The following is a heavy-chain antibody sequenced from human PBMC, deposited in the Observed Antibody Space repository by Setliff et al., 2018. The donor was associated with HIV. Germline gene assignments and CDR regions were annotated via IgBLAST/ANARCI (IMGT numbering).Heavy chain of an antibody. CDR1: GDSFIGYY. J-gene: IGHJ5*02. CDR3: ARGYYNFWSGYVNWFDP. D-gene: IGHD3-3*01. V-gene: IGHV4-34*01. Sequence: ASETLSLTCAVYGDSFIGYYWTWIRQSPGKGLEWIGEIDHSGNTNYNPSPKSRITISADTSKNQFSLQLSSVTAADTAVYYCARGYYNFWSGYVNWFDPWGQGTLVTVSS. CDR2: IDHSGNT.